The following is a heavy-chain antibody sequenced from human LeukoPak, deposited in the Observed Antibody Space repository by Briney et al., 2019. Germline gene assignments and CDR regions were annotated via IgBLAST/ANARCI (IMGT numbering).Heavy chain of an antibody. Sequence: GESLKISCKGSGYSFTNYWIGWVRQMPGKGLEWMGIIYPGDSDTRYSPSFQGQVTISADKSISTSYLQWSSLKASDTAMYYCARPAGSYYYYFDYWGQGTLVTVSS. D-gene: IGHD1-26*01. V-gene: IGHV5-51*01. CDR1: GYSFTNYW. CDR3: ARPAGSYYYYFDY. J-gene: IGHJ4*02. CDR2: IYPGDSDT.